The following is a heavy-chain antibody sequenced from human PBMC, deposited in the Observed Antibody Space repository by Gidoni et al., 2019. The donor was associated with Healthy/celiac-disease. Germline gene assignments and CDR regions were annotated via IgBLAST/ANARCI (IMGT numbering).Heavy chain of an antibody. D-gene: IGHD4-4*01. J-gene: IGHJ4*02. CDR2: IGTAGDT. CDR3: ARGLDDYSNYVLDY. Sequence: EVQLVESGGGLVQPGGSLRPSCAASGFTLSSYDMHGVRQATEKGLEWVSAIGTAGDTYYPGSVKGRFTISRENAKNSLYLQMNSRRAGDTAVYYCARGLDDYSNYVLDYWGQGTLVTVSS. CDR1: GFTLSSYD. V-gene: IGHV3-13*01.